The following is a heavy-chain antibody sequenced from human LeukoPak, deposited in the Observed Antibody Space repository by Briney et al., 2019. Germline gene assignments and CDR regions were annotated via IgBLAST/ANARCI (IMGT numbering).Heavy chain of an antibody. CDR2: IYYSGST. D-gene: IGHD4-17*01. CDR1: GGSISSYY. Sequence: SETLSLTCTVSGGSISSYYWSWIRHPPGKGLEWIGYIYYSGSTNYNPSLKSRVTISVDTSKNQFSLKLSSVTAADTAVYYCARQPKYYGDYYFDYWGQGTLVTVSS. CDR3: ARQPKYYGDYYFDY. V-gene: IGHV4-59*08. J-gene: IGHJ4*02.